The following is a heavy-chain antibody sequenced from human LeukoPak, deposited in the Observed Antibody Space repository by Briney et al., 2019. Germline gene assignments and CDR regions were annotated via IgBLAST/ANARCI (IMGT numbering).Heavy chain of an antibody. CDR3: ARDSYFCPMDV. D-gene: IGHD3-3*01. CDR2: IKRDGSEK. CDR1: GFTFSSYW. V-gene: IGHV3-7*04. Sequence: GGSLRLSCAASGFTFSSYWMSWVRQAPGKGLEWVANIKRDGSEKYYVDSVKGRFTISRDNAKNSLYLQMNSLRAEDTAVYYCARDSYFCPMDVWCQGTTVTVSS. J-gene: IGHJ6*02.